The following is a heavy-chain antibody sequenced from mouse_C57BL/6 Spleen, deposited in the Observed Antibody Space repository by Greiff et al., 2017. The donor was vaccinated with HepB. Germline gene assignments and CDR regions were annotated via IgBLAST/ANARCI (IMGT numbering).Heavy chain of an antibody. CDR2: IYHRSGNT. CDR3: AREADMSGNDY. Sequence: QVQLQQSGAELARPGASVKLSCKASGYTFTSYGISWVKQRTGQGLEWIGEIYHRSGNTYYNEKFKGKATLTADKSSSTAYMELRSLTSEDSAVYFCAREADMSGNDYWGQGTTLTVSS. V-gene: IGHV1-81*01. J-gene: IGHJ2*01. D-gene: IGHD1-3*01. CDR1: GYTFTSYG.